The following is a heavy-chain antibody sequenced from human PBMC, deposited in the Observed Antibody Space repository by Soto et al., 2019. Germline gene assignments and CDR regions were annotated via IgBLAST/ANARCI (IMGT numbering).Heavy chain of an antibody. CDR3: ARGRYCLTGSCFPNWFDS. CDR2: IYKSATT. J-gene: IGHJ5*01. D-gene: IGHD2-15*01. V-gene: IGHV4-30-4*01. Sequence: PSETLSLTCSVSGDSISTVDYFWAWIRQPPGQTLEYIGYIYKSATTYYNPSFESRVAISLDTSKSQFSLTVTSVTAGDTAAYFCARGRYCLTGSCFPNWFDSWGRGTLVTVSS. CDR1: GDSISTVDYF.